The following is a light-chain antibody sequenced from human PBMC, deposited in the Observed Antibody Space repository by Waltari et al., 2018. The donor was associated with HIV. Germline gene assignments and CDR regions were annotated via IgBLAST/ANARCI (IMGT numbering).Light chain of an antibody. CDR2: SNN. V-gene: IGLV1-44*01. J-gene: IGLJ3*02. CDR1: RSNSGSNT. CDR3: AAWDDSLAWV. Sequence: VLPPPPSPSGTPGPRVTTSCSRSRSNSGSNTATWYQQLPGTAPKLLIYSNNQPPAGVPDRFSGSKSGTSASLAISGRQSEDVANYYCAAWDDSLAWVFGGGTKLTVL.